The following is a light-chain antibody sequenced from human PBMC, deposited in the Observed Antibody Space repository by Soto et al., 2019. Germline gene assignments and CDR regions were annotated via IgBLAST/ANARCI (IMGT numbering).Light chain of an antibody. CDR1: QGISSY. CDR2: AAS. CDR3: QQYYSYPLT. Sequence: AIRMTQSPSSFSASTGDKVTITCRASQGISSYLAWYQQKPGKAPKLLIYAASTLQSGVPSRFSGSESGTDFTLTISCLQSEDFATDYCQQYYSYPLTFGGGTKVEIK. V-gene: IGKV1-8*01. J-gene: IGKJ4*01.